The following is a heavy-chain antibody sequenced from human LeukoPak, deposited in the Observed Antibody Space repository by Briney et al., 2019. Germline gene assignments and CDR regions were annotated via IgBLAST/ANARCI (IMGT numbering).Heavy chain of an antibody. J-gene: IGHJ4*02. CDR3: ATVHQRYGSSWKRPFDY. CDR2: IYPGDSDT. CDR1: GYSFTSYW. D-gene: IGHD6-13*01. V-gene: IGHV5-51*01. Sequence: GESLKISCKGSGYSFTSYWIGWVRQMPGKGLEWMRIIYPGDSDTRYSPSFQGQVTISADKSISTAYLQWSSLKASDTAMYYCATVHQRYGSSWKRPFDYWGQGTLVTVSS.